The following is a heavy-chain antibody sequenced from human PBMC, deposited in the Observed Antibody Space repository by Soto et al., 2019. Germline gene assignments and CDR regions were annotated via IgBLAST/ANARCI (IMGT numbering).Heavy chain of an antibody. CDR2: ISSSSSYI. CDR1: GFTFSSYS. CDR3: ALNYYDSSGYYWGFDY. J-gene: IGHJ4*02. D-gene: IGHD3-22*01. Sequence: EVQLVESGGGLVKPGGSLRLSCAASGFTFSSYSMNWVRQAPGKGLEWVSSISSSSSYIYYADSVKGRFTISRDNAKNSLYLQMNRLRAEDTAVYYCALNYYDSSGYYWGFDYWGQGTLVTVSS. V-gene: IGHV3-21*01.